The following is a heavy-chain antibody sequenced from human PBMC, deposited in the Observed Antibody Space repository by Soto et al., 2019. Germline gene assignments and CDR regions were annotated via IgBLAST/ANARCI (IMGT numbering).Heavy chain of an antibody. CDR1: GFSLVTRGVG. V-gene: IGHV2-5*02. CDR3: APSNVGSSSTH. D-gene: IGHD2-2*01. J-gene: IGHJ1*01. Sequence: QITLKESGPTLVKPTQTLTLTCTFSGFSLVTRGVGVGWIRQPPGKALEWLALIYWDDDKRYSPSLKSRLTVTRDSSKNQVVLTMTNMDPMDTATYYCAPSNVGSSSTHWGQGTLVTVSS. CDR2: IYWDDDK.